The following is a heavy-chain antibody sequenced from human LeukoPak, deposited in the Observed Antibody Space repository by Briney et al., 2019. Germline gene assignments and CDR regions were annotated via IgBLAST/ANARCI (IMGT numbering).Heavy chain of an antibody. V-gene: IGHV4-34*01. CDR3: ARRGSSSWHQFDY. J-gene: IGHJ4*02. Sequence: SETLSLTCAVYGGSFSGYYWSWIRQPPGKGLEWIGEINHSGSTNHNPSLKSRVTISVDTSKNQFSLKLSSVTAADTAVYYCARRGSSSWHQFDYWGQGTLVTVSS. CDR1: GGSFSGYY. D-gene: IGHD6-13*01. CDR2: INHSGST.